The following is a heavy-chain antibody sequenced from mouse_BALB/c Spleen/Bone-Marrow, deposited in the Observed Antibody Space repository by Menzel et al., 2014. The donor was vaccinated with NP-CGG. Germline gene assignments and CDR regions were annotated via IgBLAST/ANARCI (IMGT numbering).Heavy chain of an antibody. CDR3: AREVRAPWYAMDY. Sequence: VQLVESGPEVVRPGVSVKISCKGSGYTFTDYATHWVKQSHAKSLEWIGVISTYNGNTNYNQKFKGKATMTVDKSSSTAYMELARLTSEDSAIYYCAREVRAPWYAMDYGGQGTSVTVSS. V-gene: IGHV1-67*01. CDR1: GYTFTDYA. CDR2: ISTYNGNT. J-gene: IGHJ4*01. D-gene: IGHD2-14*01.